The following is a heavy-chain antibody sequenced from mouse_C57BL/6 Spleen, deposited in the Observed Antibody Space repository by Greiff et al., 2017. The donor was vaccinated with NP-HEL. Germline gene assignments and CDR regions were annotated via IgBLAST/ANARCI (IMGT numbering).Heavy chain of an antibody. CDR3: IYYYGSSPYYYAMDY. V-gene: IGHV6-3*01. D-gene: IGHD1-1*01. CDR2: IRLKSDNYAT. J-gene: IGHJ4*01. Sequence: EVKLQESGGGLVQPGGSMKLSCVASGFTFSNYWMNWVRQSPEKGLEWVAQIRLKSDNYATHYAESVKGRFTISRDDSKSSVYLQMNNLRAEDTGIYYCIYYYGSSPYYYAMDYWGQGTSVTVSS. CDR1: GFTFSNYW.